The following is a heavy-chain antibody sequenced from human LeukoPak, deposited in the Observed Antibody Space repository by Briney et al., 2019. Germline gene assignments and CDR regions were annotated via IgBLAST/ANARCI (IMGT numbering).Heavy chain of an antibody. J-gene: IGHJ4*02. D-gene: IGHD3-9*01. V-gene: IGHV3-48*01. Sequence: PGGSLRLSCAASGFTFSSYSMNWVRQAPGKGLEWVSYISSSSSTIYYADSVKGRFTISRDNSKNTLYLQMNSLRAEDTAVYYCAKDPHYDILTGSAYFDYWGQGTLVTVSS. CDR1: GFTFSSYS. CDR3: AKDPHYDILTGSAYFDY. CDR2: ISSSSSTI.